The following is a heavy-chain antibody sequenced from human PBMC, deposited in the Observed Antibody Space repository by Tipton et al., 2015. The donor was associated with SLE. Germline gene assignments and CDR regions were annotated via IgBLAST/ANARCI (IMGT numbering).Heavy chain of an antibody. J-gene: IGHJ3*02. CDR1: GDSIAGFGYY. V-gene: IGHV4-39*07. D-gene: IGHD2/OR15-2a*01. Sequence: TLSLTCAVSGDSIAGFGYYWGWIRQPPGKGLEWIGTIYYSGTTFYNPSLKSRVTISVDTSTNQFSLRLSSVTAADTAVYFCAKERRLEYTFDAFTIWGQGTMVTVSA. CDR3: AKERRLEYTFDAFTI. CDR2: IYYSGTT.